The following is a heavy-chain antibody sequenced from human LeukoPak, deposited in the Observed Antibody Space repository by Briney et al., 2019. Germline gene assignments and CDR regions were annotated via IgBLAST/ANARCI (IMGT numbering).Heavy chain of an antibody. V-gene: IGHV1-24*01. CDR3: ATRRRITIFGVVTPYYYCYMDV. D-gene: IGHD3-3*01. CDR1: GYTLTELS. CDR2: FDPEDGET. J-gene: IGHJ6*03. Sequence: ASVKVSCKVSGYTLTELSMHWVRQAPGKGLEWMGGFDPEDGETIYAQKFQGRVTMTEDTSTDTAYMELSSLRSEDTAVYYCATRRRITIFGVVTPYYYCYMDVWGKGATVTVSS.